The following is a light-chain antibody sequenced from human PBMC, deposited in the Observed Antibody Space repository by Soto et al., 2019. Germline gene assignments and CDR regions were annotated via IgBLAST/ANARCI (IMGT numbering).Light chain of an antibody. CDR3: QSYDATNQV. CDR2: EDN. CDR1: SGSIASNY. V-gene: IGLV6-57*01. Sequence: NFMLTQPHSVSESPGKTVIISCTRSSGSIASNYVQWYQQRPGSSPTTVIYEDNQRPSVFPDRFSGSIDSSSNSASLTISGLETEDEADYYCQSYDATNQVFGGGTKLTVL. J-gene: IGLJ3*02.